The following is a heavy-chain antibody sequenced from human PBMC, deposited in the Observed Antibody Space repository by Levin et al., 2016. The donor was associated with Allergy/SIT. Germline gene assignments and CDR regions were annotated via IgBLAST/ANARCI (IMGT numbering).Heavy chain of an antibody. CDR1: GGTFSKIA. V-gene: IGHV1-69*13. Sequence: SVKVSCKASGGTFSKIAISWVRQAPGQGLEWVGGIIPFFGTPHYAQKFQGRVSITADDSTTTVYMELSNLRYEDTAVYYCARDDGPRIAAIGTNWFDPWGQGTLVTVSS. CDR3: ARDDGPRIAAIGTNWFDP. CDR2: IIPFFGTP. D-gene: IGHD6-13*01. J-gene: IGHJ5*02.